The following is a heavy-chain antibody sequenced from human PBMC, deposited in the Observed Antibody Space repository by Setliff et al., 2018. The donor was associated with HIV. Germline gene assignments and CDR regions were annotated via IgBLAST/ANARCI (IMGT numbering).Heavy chain of an antibody. CDR2: ISSSSSYI. J-gene: IGHJ4*02. D-gene: IGHD4-17*01. CDR3: VREVDYSDWDY. Sequence: PGGSLRLSCAASGFTFSSYWMHWVRRAPGKGLVWVSRISSSSSYIYYADSVKGRFTISRDNAKNSLWLQMNSLRADDTALYYCVREVDYSDWDYWGQGTLVTVSS. CDR1: GFTFSSYW. V-gene: IGHV3-21*01.